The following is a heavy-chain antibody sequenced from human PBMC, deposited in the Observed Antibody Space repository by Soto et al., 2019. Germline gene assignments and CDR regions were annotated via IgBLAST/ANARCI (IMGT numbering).Heavy chain of an antibody. CDR3: ARKERVFWGSSVTFDY. J-gene: IGHJ4*02. CDR2: IYYSGST. CDR1: GGSVSSGSYY. V-gene: IGHV4-61*01. Sequence: QVQLQESGPGLVKPSETLSLTCTVSGGSVSSGSYYWSWIRQPPGKGLEWIGYIYYSGSTNYNPSLKSRVTISVDTSKNQFSLKLSSVTAADTAVYYCARKERVFWGSSVTFDYWGQGTLVTVSS. D-gene: IGHD6-6*01.